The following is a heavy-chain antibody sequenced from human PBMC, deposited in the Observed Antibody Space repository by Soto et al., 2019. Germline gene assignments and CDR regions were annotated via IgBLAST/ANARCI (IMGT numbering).Heavy chain of an antibody. J-gene: IGHJ5*02. Sequence: SETLSLTCPVSGCSISSGDYYWSWIRQPPGKGLEWIGYIYYSGSTYYNPSLKSRVTISVDTSKNQFSLKLSSVTAADTAVYYCARGHTRGYSGYDLNWFDPWGQGTLVTVSS. V-gene: IGHV4-30-4*01. CDR2: IYYSGST. CDR3: ARGHTRGYSGYDLNWFDP. D-gene: IGHD5-12*01. CDR1: GCSISSGDYY.